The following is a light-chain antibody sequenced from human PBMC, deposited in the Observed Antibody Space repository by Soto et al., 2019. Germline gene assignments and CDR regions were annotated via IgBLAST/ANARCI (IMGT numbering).Light chain of an antibody. CDR2: LGS. CDR3: MQALQTPIT. CDR1: QSLLHSNGYNY. Sequence: DIVMTQSPLSLPVTPGETASISCRSSQSLLHSNGYNYLDWYLQKQGQSPQLLIYLGSNRASGVPGRFSGSGSGTDFTLKISRVEAEDVGVYYCMQALQTPITVGQGTRLEIK. J-gene: IGKJ5*01. V-gene: IGKV2-28*01.